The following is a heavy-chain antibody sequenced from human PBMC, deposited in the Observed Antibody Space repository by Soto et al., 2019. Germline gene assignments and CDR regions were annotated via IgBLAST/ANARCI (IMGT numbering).Heavy chain of an antibody. CDR2: IYYSGST. J-gene: IGHJ4*02. CDR1: GGSISSRSYY. D-gene: IGHD6-19*01. CDR3: ARLPVAGLLTGFDY. V-gene: IGHV4-39*01. Sequence: QLQLQESGPGLVKPSETLSLTCTVSGGSISSRSYYWGWIRQPPGKGLEWIGSIYYSGSTYYNPSLKSRDTISVDTSKNQFSLKLSSVTAADTAVYYCARLPVAGLLTGFDYWGQGTLVTVSS.